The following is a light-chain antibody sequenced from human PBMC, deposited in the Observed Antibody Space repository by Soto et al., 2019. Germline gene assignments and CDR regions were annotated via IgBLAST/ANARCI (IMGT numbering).Light chain of an antibody. CDR1: QSLVYTDGITY. V-gene: IGKV2-30*01. CDR2: KVS. CDR3: VQGTHWPRT. Sequence: DVVVTQSPLSLTVTLGQPASISCRSSQSLVYTDGITYLHWLQQRPGQSPRRLIYKVSNRDSGVPDRFSGSGSGTDFTLNISRVEAEDVGVYYCVQGTHWPRTFGQGTKVEVK. J-gene: IGKJ1*01.